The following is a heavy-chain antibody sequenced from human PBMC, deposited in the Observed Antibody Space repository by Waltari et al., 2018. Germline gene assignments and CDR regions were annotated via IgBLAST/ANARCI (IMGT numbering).Heavy chain of an antibody. CDR2: MSSSISYI. CDR3: ARVGDYFDY. J-gene: IGHJ4*02. V-gene: IGHV3-21*01. Sequence: EVQLVESGGGLVKPGGSLRLSCAASGFTFSSDSMNWVRQAPGKVLEWVSCMSSSISYIYYADSVKGRFTISRDNAKNSLYLQMNSLRAEDTAVYYCARVGDYFDYWGQGTLVTVSS. CDR1: GFTFSSDS.